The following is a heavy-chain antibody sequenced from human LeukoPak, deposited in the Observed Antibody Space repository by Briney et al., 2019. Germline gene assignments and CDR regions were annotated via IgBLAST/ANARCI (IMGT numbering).Heavy chain of an antibody. D-gene: IGHD2-2*03. V-gene: IGHV4-34*01. Sequence: PSETLSLTCAVYGGSFSGYYWSWIRQPPGKGLEWIGEINHSGSTNYNPSLKSRVTISVDTSKNQFSLKLSSVTAADTAVYYCARHLGYCSSTSCYLDAFDIWGQGTMVTVSS. CDR2: INHSGST. J-gene: IGHJ3*02. CDR3: ARHLGYCSSTSCYLDAFDI. CDR1: GGSFSGYY.